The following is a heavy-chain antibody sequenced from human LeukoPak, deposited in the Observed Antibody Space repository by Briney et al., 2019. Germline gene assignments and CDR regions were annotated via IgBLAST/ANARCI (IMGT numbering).Heavy chain of an antibody. CDR2: IKQDGSVK. V-gene: IGHV3-7*01. J-gene: IGHJ4*02. CDR1: GFTFSSYW. Sequence: GGSLRLSCAASGFTFSSYWMSWVRQAPGKGLEWVANIKQDGSVKYYVDSVKGRFTISRDNAKNSLYLQMNSLRAEDTAVYYCARDAPVYSSSSDYWGQGTLVTVSS. CDR3: ARDAPVYSSSSDY. D-gene: IGHD6-6*01.